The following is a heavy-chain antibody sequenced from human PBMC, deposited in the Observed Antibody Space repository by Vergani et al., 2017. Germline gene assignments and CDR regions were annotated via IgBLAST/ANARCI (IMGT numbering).Heavy chain of an antibody. CDR3: AKNPGISTTRHYYAMDV. J-gene: IGHJ6*02. CDR2: ISPGASTV. V-gene: IGHV3-11*04. D-gene: IGHD1-1*01. CDR1: GFKFSDHY. Sequence: LEESGGGSVKPGGSLRLSCAASGFKFSDHYMSWIRQAPGKGLEWVSHISPGASTVSYTDSVTARFTVSRYNDNNSLTLEIPTLRVEDTAVYYCAKNPGISTTRHYYAMDVWGQGTRVTVSS.